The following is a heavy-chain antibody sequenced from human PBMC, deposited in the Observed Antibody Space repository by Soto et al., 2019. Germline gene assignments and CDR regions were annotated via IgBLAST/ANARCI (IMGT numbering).Heavy chain of an antibody. J-gene: IGHJ1*01. Sequence: GGSLRLSCAASGFTFSSYALSWVRQAPGTGLEWASAISGSGGSTYYADSVQGRFNISRDNSKNTLYLQMNSLRAEDTAVYYCAKDRGVGGAPGPRYFQHWGQGTLVTVPS. D-gene: IGHD3-16*01. CDR3: AKDRGVGGAPGPRYFQH. V-gene: IGHV3-23*01. CDR2: ISGSGGST. CDR1: GFTFSSYA.